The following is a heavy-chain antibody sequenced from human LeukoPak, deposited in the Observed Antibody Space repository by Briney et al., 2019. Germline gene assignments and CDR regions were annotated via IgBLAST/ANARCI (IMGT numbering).Heavy chain of an antibody. J-gene: IGHJ4*02. CDR3: ARLASGSYYSDY. V-gene: IGHV3-21*01. D-gene: IGHD3-10*01. CDR1: GFTFSSYS. CDR2: ISSSSSYI. Sequence: GGSLRLSCAVSGFTFSSYSMNWVRQAPGKGLEWVSSISSSSSYIYYADSVKGRFTISRDNAKNSLYLQMNSLRAEDTAVYYCARLASGSYYSDYWGQGTLVTVSS.